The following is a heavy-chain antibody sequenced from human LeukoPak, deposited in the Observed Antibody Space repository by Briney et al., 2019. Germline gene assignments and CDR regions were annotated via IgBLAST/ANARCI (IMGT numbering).Heavy chain of an antibody. Sequence: PGGSLRLSCGASGFTFSSFGMHWVRQAPGKGLEWVAFIRFDGSNKYYADSVKGRFTISRDNSKNTLFLQVNSLRAEDTAVYYCARDGYNSHFDYWGQGTLVTVSS. V-gene: IGHV3-30*02. D-gene: IGHD5-24*01. CDR3: ARDGYNSHFDY. CDR1: GFTFSSFG. CDR2: IRFDGSNK. J-gene: IGHJ4*02.